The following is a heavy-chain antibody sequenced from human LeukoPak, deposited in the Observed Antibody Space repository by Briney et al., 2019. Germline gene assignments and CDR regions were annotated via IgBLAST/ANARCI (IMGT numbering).Heavy chain of an antibody. CDR3: AKDAPIDY. CDR2: IRYDGSNK. CDR1: GFTFSSYG. J-gene: IGHJ4*02. V-gene: IGHV3-30*02. Sequence: GGSLRLSCAASGFTFSSYGMHWVRQAPGKGLEWVAFIRYDGSNKYYADSLKGRFIISRDNSKTTLYLQMNSLRAEDTAVYYCAKDAPIDYWGQGTLVTVSS.